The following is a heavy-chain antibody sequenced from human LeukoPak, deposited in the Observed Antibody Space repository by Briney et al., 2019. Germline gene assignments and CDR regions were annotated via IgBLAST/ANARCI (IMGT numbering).Heavy chain of an antibody. J-gene: IGHJ4*02. CDR1: GGSISSYY. D-gene: IGHD5-12*01. CDR3: ARDSGYDYIDY. CDR2: IYYSGST. Sequence: PSETLSLTCTVSGGSISSYYWSWIRQPPGKGLEWIGYIYYSGSTNYNPSLKSRVTMSVDTSKNQFSLKLSSVTAADTAVYYCARDSGYDYIDYWGQGTLVTVSS. V-gene: IGHV4-59*12.